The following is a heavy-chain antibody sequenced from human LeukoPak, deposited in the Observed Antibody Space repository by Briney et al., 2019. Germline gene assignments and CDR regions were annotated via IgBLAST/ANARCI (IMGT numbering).Heavy chain of an antibody. V-gene: IGHV3-7*03. D-gene: IGHD3-10*01. CDR2: IRQDGSEK. CDR3: AGGGFGEAYYYYYYMDV. Sequence: GGSLRLSCETSGFSFSTYWMSWVRQPPGKGLEWVANIRQDGSEKYYVDSVKGRFTISRDNSKNTLFLQMNSLRAEDTAVYYCAGGGFGEAYYYYYYMDVWGKGTTVTVSS. J-gene: IGHJ6*03. CDR1: GFSFSTYW.